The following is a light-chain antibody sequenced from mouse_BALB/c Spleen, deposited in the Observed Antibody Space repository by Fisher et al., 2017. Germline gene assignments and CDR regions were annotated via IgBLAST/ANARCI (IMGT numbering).Light chain of an antibody. CDR2: STS. J-gene: IGKJ5*01. CDR3: QQWSSYPLT. V-gene: IGKV4-57*01. Sequence: IVITQSTAIMSASLGEEITLTCSASSSVSYMHWFQQKPGTSPKLWIYSTSNLASGVPSRFSGSGSGTSYSLTISRMEAEDAATYYCQQWSSYPLTFGAGTKLELK. CDR1: SSVSY.